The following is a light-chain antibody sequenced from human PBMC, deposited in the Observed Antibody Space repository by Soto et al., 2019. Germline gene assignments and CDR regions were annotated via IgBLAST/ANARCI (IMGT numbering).Light chain of an antibody. Sequence: DIQMTQSPSTLSASVGDRVTITCRASQSISTWLAWYQQKPGKAPNLLIYDASSVESGVPSRFSGSGSGTEFTLTISSLQPDDSATYYCQQYNSYWAFGQGTKVDIK. CDR2: DAS. CDR3: QQYNSYWA. J-gene: IGKJ1*01. CDR1: QSISTW. V-gene: IGKV1-5*01.